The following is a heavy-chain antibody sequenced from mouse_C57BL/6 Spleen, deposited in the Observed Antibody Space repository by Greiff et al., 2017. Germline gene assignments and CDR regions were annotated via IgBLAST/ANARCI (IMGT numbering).Heavy chain of an antibody. Sequence: QVQLQQPGAELVKPGASVKMSCKASGYTFTSYWITWVKQRPGQGLEWIGDIYPGSGSTNYNEKFKSKATLTVDTSSSTAYMQLSSLTSEYSAVYYCARGGDYSNWNFDVGGTGTTGTVSS. CDR1: GYTFTSYW. CDR3: ARGGDYSNWNFDV. D-gene: IGHD2-5*01. V-gene: IGHV1-55*01. J-gene: IGHJ1*03. CDR2: IYPGSGST.